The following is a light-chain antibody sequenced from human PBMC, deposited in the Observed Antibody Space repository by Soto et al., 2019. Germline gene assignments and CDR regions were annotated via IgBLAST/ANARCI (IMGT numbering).Light chain of an antibody. J-gene: IGLJ1*01. V-gene: IGLV2-14*01. CDR1: SSDVGGYSY. CDR3: ATYTPSSTYV. Sequence: QSVLTQPASVSGSPGQSIAISCTGTSSDVGGYSYVSWYQQQPGKAPKLVISDVSNRPSGVSDRFSGSKSGNTASLTISGLQTEYEADYYCATYTPSSTYVFGSSTKVT. CDR2: DVS.